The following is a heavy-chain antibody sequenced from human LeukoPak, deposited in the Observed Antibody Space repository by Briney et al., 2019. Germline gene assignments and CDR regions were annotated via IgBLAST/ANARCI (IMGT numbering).Heavy chain of an antibody. CDR1: GFTFGDYA. J-gene: IGHJ3*02. D-gene: IGHD2-21*01. Sequence: GGSLRLSCAASGFTFGDYAMHWVRQAPGKGLEWVSLISGDGRDAYYGDFVKGRFTISRDNINNSLYLQMNNLRTEDTALYYCAKDRVLAYQDTADSFDMCGQGTVVTVSS. CDR2: ISGDGRDA. V-gene: IGHV3-43*02. CDR3: AKDRVLAYQDTADSFDM.